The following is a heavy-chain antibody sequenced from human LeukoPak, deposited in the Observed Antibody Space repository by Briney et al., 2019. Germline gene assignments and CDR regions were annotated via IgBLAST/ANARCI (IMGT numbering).Heavy chain of an antibody. CDR3: AKTRPLDSSSWSHGDY. J-gene: IGHJ4*02. D-gene: IGHD6-13*01. Sequence: GGSLRLSCAASGFMFSSNWMSWVRLAPGKGLEWVANIKEDGTETYYVDSVKGRFTISRDNAKNSLYLQMNSLRVEDTAVYYCAKTRPLDSSSWSHGDYWGQGTLVTVSS. CDR2: IKEDGTET. CDR1: GFMFSSNW. V-gene: IGHV3-7*03.